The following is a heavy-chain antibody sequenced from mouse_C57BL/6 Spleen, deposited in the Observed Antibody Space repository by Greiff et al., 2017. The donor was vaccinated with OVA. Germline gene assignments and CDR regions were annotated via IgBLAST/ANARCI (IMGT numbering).Heavy chain of an antibody. CDR2: IDPSDSET. D-gene: IGHD1-1*01. Sequence: QVQLQQSGAELVRPGSSVKLSCKASGYTFTSYWMHWVKQRPIQGLEWIGNIDPSDSETHSNQKFKDKATLTVDKSSSTAYMQLSSLTSEDSAVYYCARIDYGSSYYFDYWGQGTTLTVSS. CDR1: GYTFTSYW. CDR3: ARIDYGSSYYFDY. J-gene: IGHJ2*01. V-gene: IGHV1-52*01.